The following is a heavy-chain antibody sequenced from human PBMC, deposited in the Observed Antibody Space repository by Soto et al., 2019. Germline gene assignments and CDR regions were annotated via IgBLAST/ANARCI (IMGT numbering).Heavy chain of an antibody. CDR2: INPNSGGT. J-gene: IGHJ6*02. Sequence: VASVKVSCKASGYTFTGYYMHWVRQAPGQGLEWMGWINPNSGGTNYAQKFQGWVTMTRDTSISTAYMELSRLRSDDTAVYYCARDGSVDTAMVNYYYYYGMDVWGQGTTVTVSS. CDR3: ARDGSVDTAMVNYYYYYGMDV. D-gene: IGHD5-18*01. CDR1: GYTFTGYY. V-gene: IGHV1-2*04.